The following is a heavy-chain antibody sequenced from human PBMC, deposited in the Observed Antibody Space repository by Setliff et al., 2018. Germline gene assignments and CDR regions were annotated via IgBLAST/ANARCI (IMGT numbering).Heavy chain of an antibody. CDR1: GYTFISYG. CDR2: ISAYNGNT. Sequence: ASVKVSCKASGYTFISYGISWVRQAPGQGLEWMGWISAYNGNTNYAQKFQGRVTMTRDTSVSTAYMELSRLTSEDTAVYYCALEYSNSSPTVYYYMDVWGKGTTVTVSS. CDR3: ALEYSNSSPTVYYYMDV. V-gene: IGHV1-18*01. J-gene: IGHJ6*03. D-gene: IGHD6-6*01.